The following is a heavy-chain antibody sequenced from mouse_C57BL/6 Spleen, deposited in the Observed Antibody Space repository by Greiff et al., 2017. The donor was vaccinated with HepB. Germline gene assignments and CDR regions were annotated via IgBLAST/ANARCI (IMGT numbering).Heavy chain of an antibody. CDR3: ARHAGSSSYYYAMDY. V-gene: IGHV5-6*01. Sequence: EVQLVESGGDLVKPGGSLKLSCAASGFTFSSYGMSWVRQTPDKRLEWVATISSGGSYTYYPDSVKGRFTISRDNAKNTLYLQMSSLKSEDTAMYYCARHAGSSSYYYAMDYWGQGTSVTVSS. D-gene: IGHD1-1*01. J-gene: IGHJ4*01. CDR2: ISSGGSYT. CDR1: GFTFSSYG.